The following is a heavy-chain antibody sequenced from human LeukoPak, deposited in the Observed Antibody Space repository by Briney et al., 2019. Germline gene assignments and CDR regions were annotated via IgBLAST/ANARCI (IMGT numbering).Heavy chain of an antibody. D-gene: IGHD5-18*01. J-gene: IGHJ4*02. CDR1: GDSITNYF. Sequence: SETLSLTCSVSGDSITNYFWTWIRQPPGKGLEWIGYIYYSGSTNYNPSLKSRVTISVDTSKNQFSLKVSSVTAADTAVYYCARGGTAMVTIDYWGQGTLVTVSS. V-gene: IGHV4-59*01. CDR3: ARGGTAMVTIDY. CDR2: IYYSGST.